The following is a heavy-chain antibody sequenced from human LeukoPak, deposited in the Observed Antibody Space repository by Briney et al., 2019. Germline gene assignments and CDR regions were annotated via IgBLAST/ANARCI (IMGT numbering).Heavy chain of an antibody. CDR3: AKVLWFGELSPYDY. V-gene: IGHV3-66*01. CDR2: IYSGGST. CDR1: GFTVRSNY. Sequence: GGSLRLSCAASGFTVRSNYMNWVRQAPGKGLEWVSVIYSGGSTYYADSVKGRFTISRDNSKNTLYLQMNSLRAEDTAVYYCAKVLWFGELSPYDYWGQGTLVTVSS. D-gene: IGHD3-10*01. J-gene: IGHJ4*02.